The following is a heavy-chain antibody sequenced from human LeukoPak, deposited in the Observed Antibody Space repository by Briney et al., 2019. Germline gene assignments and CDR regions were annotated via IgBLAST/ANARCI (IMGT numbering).Heavy chain of an antibody. CDR3: ARGSGSYAGNLIDS. D-gene: IGHD1-26*01. CDR1: GFTFDDYG. CDR2: INWNGGST. J-gene: IGHJ5*01. Sequence: GGSLRLSCAASGFTFDDYGMSWLRQAPGKGLEWVSDINWNGGSTGYADSVKGRFTISRDNAKNSLYLQMNSLRAEDTALYYCARGSGSYAGNLIDSWGQGTLVTVSS. V-gene: IGHV3-20*04.